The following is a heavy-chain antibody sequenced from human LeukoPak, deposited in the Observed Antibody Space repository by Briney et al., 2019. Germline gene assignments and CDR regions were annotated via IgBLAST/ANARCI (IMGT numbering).Heavy chain of an antibody. CDR1: GGSISSYY. CDR2: IFYSGTT. D-gene: IGHD6-13*01. V-gene: IGHV4-59*01. Sequence: SETLSLTCTVSGGSISSYYWSWIRQPPGKGLEWLGYIFYSGTTKYNPSLESRVTILLDTSKNQFSLKLTSVTAADTALYYCARFSISWSYFDYWGQGILVTVSS. J-gene: IGHJ4*02. CDR3: ARFSISWSYFDY.